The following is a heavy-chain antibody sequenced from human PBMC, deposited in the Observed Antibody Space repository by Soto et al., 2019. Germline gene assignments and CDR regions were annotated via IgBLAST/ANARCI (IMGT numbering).Heavy chain of an antibody. V-gene: IGHV4-31*03. J-gene: IGHJ5*02. CDR3: ARNYYDSSGYYYTPNNWFDP. CDR1: GGSISSGGYY. CDR2: IYYSGST. D-gene: IGHD3-22*01. Sequence: QVQLQESGPGLVKPSQTLSLTCTVSGGSISSGGYYWSWIRQHPGKGLEWIGYIYYSGSTYYNPSRKSRVTISVDTSKNQFSLKLSSVTAADTAVYYCARNYYDSSGYYYTPNNWFDPWGQGTLVTVSS.